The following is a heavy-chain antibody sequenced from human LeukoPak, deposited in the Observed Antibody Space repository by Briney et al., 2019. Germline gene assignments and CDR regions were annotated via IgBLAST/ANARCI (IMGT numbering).Heavy chain of an antibody. CDR1: GGSISSGGYS. CDR2: IYHSGST. CDR3: ARGNTYDSSGYPTGGFDY. V-gene: IGHV4-30-2*01. D-gene: IGHD3-22*01. J-gene: IGHJ4*02. Sequence: SENLSLTCAVSGGSISSGGYSWSWIRQPPGKGLEWIGYIYHSGSTYYNPSLKSRVTISVDRSKNQFSLKLSSVTAADTAVYYCARGNTYDSSGYPTGGFDYWGQGTLVTVSS.